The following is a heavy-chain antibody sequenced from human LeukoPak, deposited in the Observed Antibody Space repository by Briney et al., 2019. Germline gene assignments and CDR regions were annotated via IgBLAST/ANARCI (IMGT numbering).Heavy chain of an antibody. V-gene: IGHV3-23*01. CDR1: GLTFSTYS. Sequence: GGSLGLSCAASGLTFSTYSMTWVRQGPGKGLEWVSSIFNSGAKTFYADSVKGQFTISRDNSKNTLYLQMNSLRVEDTAVYYCAKDVVPDSGWDLDYWGQGTLVTVSS. J-gene: IGHJ4*02. CDR2: IFNSGAKT. D-gene: IGHD6-19*01. CDR3: AKDVVPDSGWDLDY.